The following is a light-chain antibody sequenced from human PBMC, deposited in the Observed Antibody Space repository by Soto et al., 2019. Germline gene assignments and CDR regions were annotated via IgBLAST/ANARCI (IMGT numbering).Light chain of an antibody. CDR1: QSVGGH. CDR2: DAS. CDR3: QQRSNWPLYT. J-gene: IGKJ2*01. Sequence: EIVLTQSPATLSLSPGERATLSCRASQSVGGHLAWYQQKPGQAPRLLIYDASDRATGIPARFSGSGSETDFTLTISSLEPDDFAVYYCQQRSNWPLYTFGQGTKLEIK. V-gene: IGKV3-11*01.